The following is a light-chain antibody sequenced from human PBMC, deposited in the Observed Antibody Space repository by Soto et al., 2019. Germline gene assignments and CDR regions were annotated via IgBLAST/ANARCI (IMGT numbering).Light chain of an antibody. J-gene: IGKJ1*01. CDR2: AAS. CDR1: QDISSF. V-gene: IGKV1-9*01. CDR3: QQSYSSPPT. Sequence: DIQLTQSPSFLSASVGDRVTITCRASQDISSFLAWYQQKAGKAPKLLIFAASTLQSGVPSRFSGSGSGTEFTLTISSLQPEDFATYYCQQSYSSPPTFGQGTKVEIK.